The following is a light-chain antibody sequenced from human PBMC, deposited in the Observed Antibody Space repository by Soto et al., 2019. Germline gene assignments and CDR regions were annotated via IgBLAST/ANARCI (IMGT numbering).Light chain of an antibody. CDR1: QSISRY. CDR3: QQSYSTPAT. V-gene: IGKV1-39*01. Sequence: DTPMTQSPSSLSASVGDRVTITCRASQSISRYLNWYQQKPGKAPKLLIYETSALQSGVPSRFSGSGSGTDFTLTISSLQPEGFATYYCQQSYSTPATFGGGTKVEIK. CDR2: ETS. J-gene: IGKJ4*01.